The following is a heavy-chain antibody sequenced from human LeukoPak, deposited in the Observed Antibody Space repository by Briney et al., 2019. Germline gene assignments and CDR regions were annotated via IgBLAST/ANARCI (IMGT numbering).Heavy chain of an antibody. Sequence: AGGSLRLSCAASGFTVSGNYMSWVRQAPGKGLEWLSVIHRGGNTYYADSVKGRFTISRDSSKNTVFLQMDSLRAEDTAVYYCARDPGYGLGVDYADYWGQGTLANVSS. D-gene: IGHD3-10*01. V-gene: IGHV3-66*01. J-gene: IGHJ4*02. CDR1: GFTVSGNY. CDR3: ARDPGYGLGVDYADY. CDR2: IHRGGNT.